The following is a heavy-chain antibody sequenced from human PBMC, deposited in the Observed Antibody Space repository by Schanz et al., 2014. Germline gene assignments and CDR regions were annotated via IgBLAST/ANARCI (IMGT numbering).Heavy chain of an antibody. D-gene: IGHD1-26*01. J-gene: IGHJ4*02. Sequence: QVLLVQSGAEVKKPGASVKLSCEASGYTFTSYFLHWVRQAPGQGPEWMGIIHPSGGSTNYAQQFLGRLTMTRDTSTNTVYMNLSSLTSADTAVYYCARGFLASGGKTFDCWGQGTLVTVSS. V-gene: IGHV1-46*01. CDR3: ARGFLASGGKTFDC. CDR1: GYTFTSYF. CDR2: IHPSGGST.